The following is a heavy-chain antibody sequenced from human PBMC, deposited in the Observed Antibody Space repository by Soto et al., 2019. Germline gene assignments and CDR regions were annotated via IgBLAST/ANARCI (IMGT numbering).Heavy chain of an antibody. D-gene: IGHD3-22*01. J-gene: IGHJ6*02. Sequence: PGGSLRLSCTASGFTFGDYAMSWVRQAPGKGLEWVGFIRSKAYGGTTEYAASVKGRFTISRDDSKSIAYLQMNSLKTEDTAVYYCTREVTMIVGVYYYYGMDVWGQGTTVTVSS. V-gene: IGHV3-49*04. CDR3: TREVTMIVGVYYYYGMDV. CDR1: GFTFGDYA. CDR2: IRSKAYGGTT.